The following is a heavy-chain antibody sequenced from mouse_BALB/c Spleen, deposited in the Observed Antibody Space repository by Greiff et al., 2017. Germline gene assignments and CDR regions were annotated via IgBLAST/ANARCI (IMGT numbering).Heavy chain of an antibody. CDR2: ISSGGGST. Sequence: EVQRVESGGGLVKPGGSLKLSCAASGFAFSSYDMSWVRQTPEKRLEWVAYISSGGGSTYYPDTVKGRFTISRDNAKNTLYLQMSSLKSEDTAMYYCARQGGTYAMDYWGQGTSVTVSS. V-gene: IGHV5-12-1*01. D-gene: IGHD2-14*01. CDR1: GFAFSSYD. J-gene: IGHJ4*01. CDR3: ARQGGTYAMDY.